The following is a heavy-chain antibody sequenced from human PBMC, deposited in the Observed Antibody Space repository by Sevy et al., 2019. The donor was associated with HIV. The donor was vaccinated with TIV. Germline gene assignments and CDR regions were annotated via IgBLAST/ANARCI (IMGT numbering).Heavy chain of an antibody. D-gene: IGHD4-17*01. Sequence: GESLKISRKGSGYSFSSHWIGWVRQMPGRGLEWMGIIYPGDSDIRYSLSFQGQVTLSAARSIDTAYLQWCSLKASDTAVYYCARSPPTVTTGNYYYYGMDVWGQGTTVTV. J-gene: IGHJ6*02. V-gene: IGHV5-51*01. CDR3: ARSPPTVTTGNYYYYGMDV. CDR1: GYSFSSHW. CDR2: IYPGDSDI.